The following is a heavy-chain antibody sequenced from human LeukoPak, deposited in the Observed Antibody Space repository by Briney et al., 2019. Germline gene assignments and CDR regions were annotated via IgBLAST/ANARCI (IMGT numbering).Heavy chain of an antibody. CDR2: ISGSGGST. CDR1: GFTFSSYA. D-gene: IGHD3-22*01. CDR3: AKGVDYYDSSGYPLYYMDV. J-gene: IGHJ6*03. Sequence: PGGSLRLSCAASGFTFSSYAMSWVRQAPGKGLEWVSAISGSGGSTYYADSMKGRFTISRDNSKNTLYLQMNSLRAEDTAVYYCAKGVDYYDSSGYPLYYMDVWGKGTTVTVSS. V-gene: IGHV3-23*01.